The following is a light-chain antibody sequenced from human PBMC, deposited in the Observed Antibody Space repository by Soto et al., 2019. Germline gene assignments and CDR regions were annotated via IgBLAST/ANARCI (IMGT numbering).Light chain of an antibody. CDR3: QKSSSIPYT. Sequence: DIQMTQSPSSLSASVGDRVTITCRASQTISTYLNWYQQIPGKAPKLLIYGASNLQNGVPSRFSGSRSGTDFTLTISSLQPEDFATYYCQKSSSIPYTFGQGTKLEIK. CDR1: QTISTY. J-gene: IGKJ2*01. CDR2: GAS. V-gene: IGKV1-39*01.